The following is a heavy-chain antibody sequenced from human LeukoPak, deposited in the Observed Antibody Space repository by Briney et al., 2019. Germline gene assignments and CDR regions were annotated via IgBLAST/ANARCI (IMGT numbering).Heavy chain of an antibody. CDR2: IIPIFGTA. CDR1: GGTFSSYA. CDR3: ARGFYDSSGYYFDY. J-gene: IGHJ4*02. D-gene: IGHD3-22*01. Sequence: GASVKVSCKASGGTFSSYAISWVRQAPGQGLECMGGIIPIFGTANYAQKFQGRVTITADESTSTAYMELSSLRSEDTAVYYCARGFYDSSGYYFDYWGQGTLVTVSS. V-gene: IGHV1-69*13.